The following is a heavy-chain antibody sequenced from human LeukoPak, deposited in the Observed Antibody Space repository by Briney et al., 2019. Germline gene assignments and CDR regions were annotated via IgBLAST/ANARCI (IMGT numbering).Heavy chain of an antibody. Sequence: GGSLRLSCVASGFPFSSYAMHWVRQAPGKGLKWVAVISYDGSDKYYADSVKGRFTTSRDNSKNTVFLQMNRLGPEDTAVYYCARGKQLVSDYRGQGTLVTVSS. J-gene: IGHJ4*02. CDR3: ARGKQLVSDY. CDR1: GFPFSSYA. V-gene: IGHV3-30*04. CDR2: ISYDGSDK. D-gene: IGHD1-1*01.